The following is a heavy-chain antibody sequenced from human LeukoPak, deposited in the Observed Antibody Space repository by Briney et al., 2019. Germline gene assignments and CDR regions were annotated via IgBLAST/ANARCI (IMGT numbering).Heavy chain of an antibody. V-gene: IGHV3-30-3*01. CDR2: ISYDGSNK. Sequence: GGSLRLSCAASGFAFSSSAMHWVRQAPGKGLEWVAVISYDGSNKYYADSVKGRFTISRDNSKNTLYLQMNSLRAEDTAVYYCARESNWYFDLWGRGTLVTVSS. CDR1: GFAFSSSA. CDR3: ARESNWYFDL. J-gene: IGHJ2*01.